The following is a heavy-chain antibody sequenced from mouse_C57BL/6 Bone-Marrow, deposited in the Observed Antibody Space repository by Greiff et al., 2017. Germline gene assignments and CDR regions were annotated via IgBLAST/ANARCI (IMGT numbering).Heavy chain of an antibody. V-gene: IGHV6-6*01. Sequence: EVKVEESGGGLVQPGGSLKLSCAASGFTFSDAWMDWVRQSPEKGLEWVAEIRNKANNHATYYAESVKGRFTISRDDSKSSVYLQMNRLRAEDTGIYYCTRNYGSSPDYWGQGTTLSVSS. CDR2: IRNKANNHAT. J-gene: IGHJ2*01. D-gene: IGHD1-1*01. CDR1: GFTFSDAW. CDR3: TRNYGSSPDY.